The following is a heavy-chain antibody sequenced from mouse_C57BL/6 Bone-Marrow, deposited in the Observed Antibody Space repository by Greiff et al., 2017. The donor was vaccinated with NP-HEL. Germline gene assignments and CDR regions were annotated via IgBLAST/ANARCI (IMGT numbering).Heavy chain of an antibody. Sequence: VQLQQSGAELVKPGASVKLSCKASGYTFTSYWMHWVKQRPGQGLEWIGMIHPNSGSTNYNEKFKSKATLTVDKSSSTAYMQLSSLTSEDSAVYYCARCYYYGSFAYWGQGTLVTVSA. CDR2: IHPNSGST. V-gene: IGHV1-64*01. CDR3: ARCYYYGSFAY. CDR1: GYTFTSYW. J-gene: IGHJ3*01. D-gene: IGHD1-1*01.